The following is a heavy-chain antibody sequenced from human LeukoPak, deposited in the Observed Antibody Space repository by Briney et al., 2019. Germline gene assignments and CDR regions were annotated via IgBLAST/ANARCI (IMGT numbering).Heavy chain of an antibody. J-gene: IGHJ5*02. CDR3: ARGLHIVVVPAASEADWFDP. D-gene: IGHD2-2*01. V-gene: IGHV1-69*02. CDR1: GGTFRSYT. Sequence: SVKVSXKASGGTFRSYTISWVRQAPGQGLEWMGRIIPILGIANYAQKFQGRVTITADKSTSTAYMELSSLRSEDTAVYYCARGLHIVVVPAASEADWFDPWGQGTLVTVSS. CDR2: IIPILGIA.